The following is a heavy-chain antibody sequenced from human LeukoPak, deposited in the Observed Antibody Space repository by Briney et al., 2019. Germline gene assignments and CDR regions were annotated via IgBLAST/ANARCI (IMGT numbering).Heavy chain of an antibody. D-gene: IGHD7-27*01. J-gene: IGHJ4*02. CDR3: ARETPGAGHFDY. CDR2: IYYSGGT. CDR1: GGSINYYY. Sequence: PSETLSLTCTVSGGSINYYYWMWIRQPPGKGLEWIGYIYYSGGTHYNPPLKSRVTMLVDTSKNQFSLKLTAVTAADTAVYYCARETPGAGHFDYWGQGPRSPSPQ. V-gene: IGHV4-59*01.